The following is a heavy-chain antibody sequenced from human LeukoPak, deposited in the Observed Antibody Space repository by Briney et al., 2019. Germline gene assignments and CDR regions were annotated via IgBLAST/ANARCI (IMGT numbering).Heavy chain of an antibody. V-gene: IGHV4-4*02. CDR2: IYHSGST. CDR1: GGSISSSNW. Sequence: PSETLSLTCAVSGGSISSSNWWSWVRQPPGKGLEWIGEIYHSGSTNYNPSLKSRVTISVDKSKNQFSLKLSPVTAADTAVYYCARDSKMIAVALGINVWGQGTTVTVSS. J-gene: IGHJ6*02. CDR3: ARDSKMIAVALGINV. D-gene: IGHD6-19*01.